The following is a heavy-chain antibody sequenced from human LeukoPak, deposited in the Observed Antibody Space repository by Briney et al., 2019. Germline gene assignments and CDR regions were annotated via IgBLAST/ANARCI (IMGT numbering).Heavy chain of an antibody. J-gene: IGHJ4*02. V-gene: IGHV3-7*05. CDR3: ARLIRPYFDY. Sequence: GGSLRLSCVASGFTFSTYWMSWVRQAPGKGLEWVASIKQDGSEKYYVDSVKGRFTISRDNAKNSLYLQMNNLRAEDTAVYYCARLIRPYFDYWGQGTLVTVSS. CDR2: IKQDGSEK. CDR1: GFTFSTYW.